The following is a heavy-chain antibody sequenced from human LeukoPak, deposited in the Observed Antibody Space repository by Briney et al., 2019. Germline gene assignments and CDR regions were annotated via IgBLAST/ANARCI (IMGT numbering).Heavy chain of an antibody. CDR3: ARAPYCSGGSCYSIDY. Sequence: GGSLRLSCAASGFTFSSYSMNWVRQAPGKGLEWVSSISSSSSYIYYADSVKGRFTISRDNAKNPLYLQMNSLRAEDTAVYYCARAPYCSGGSCYSIDYWGQGTLVTVSS. CDR1: GFTFSSYS. J-gene: IGHJ4*02. D-gene: IGHD2-15*01. V-gene: IGHV3-21*01. CDR2: ISSSSSYI.